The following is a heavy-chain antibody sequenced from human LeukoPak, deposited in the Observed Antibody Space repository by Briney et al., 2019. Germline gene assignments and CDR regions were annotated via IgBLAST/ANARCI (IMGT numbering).Heavy chain of an antibody. V-gene: IGHV3-74*03. Sequence: GGSQRLSCVGSGFTISNYWMHWVRQAPGTGLVWVSRIHPDGSITTYADSVKGRFTISRDNAKNTLYLQMNSLRDEDTAVYYCAKDQRWESPHYLDSWGQGTLVTVSS. CDR1: GFTISNYW. CDR3: AKDQRWESPHYLDS. CDR2: IHPDGSIT. D-gene: IGHD1-26*01. J-gene: IGHJ4*02.